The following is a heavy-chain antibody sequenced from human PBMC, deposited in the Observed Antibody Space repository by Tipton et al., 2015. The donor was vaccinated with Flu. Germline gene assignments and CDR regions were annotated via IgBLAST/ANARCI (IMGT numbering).Heavy chain of an antibody. Sequence: LRLSCSVSGDSIASDYYWGWIRQPPERGLEWIGNAQRSGTTYYNPNLKSRVTISIDRSRNQFSLRLTTVTAADTAVYYCARHTGDSVRGVIDYWGQGTLVTVSS. V-gene: IGHV4-38-2*01. CDR1: GDSIASDYY. J-gene: IGHJ4*02. CDR3: ARHTGDSVRGVIDY. CDR2: AQRSGTT. D-gene: IGHD3-10*02.